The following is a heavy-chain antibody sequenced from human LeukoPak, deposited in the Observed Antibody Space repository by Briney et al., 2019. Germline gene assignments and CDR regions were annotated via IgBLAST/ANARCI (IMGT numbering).Heavy chain of an antibody. CDR1: GYTFTGYY. CDR2: INPNSGGT. Sequence: GASVKVSCKASGYTFTGYYMHWVRQAPGQGLEWMGWINPNSGGTNYAQKFQGRVTMTRDTSTSTVYMELSSLRSEDTAVYYCARNPRHYYDSSGPDAFDIWGQGTMVTVSS. V-gene: IGHV1-2*02. CDR3: ARNPRHYYDSSGPDAFDI. J-gene: IGHJ3*02. D-gene: IGHD3-22*01.